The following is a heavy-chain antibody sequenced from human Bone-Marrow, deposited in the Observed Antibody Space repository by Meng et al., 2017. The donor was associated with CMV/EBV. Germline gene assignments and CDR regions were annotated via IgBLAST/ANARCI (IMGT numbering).Heavy chain of an antibody. J-gene: IGHJ4*02. Sequence: SETLSLTCTVSGGSISIVDYHWGWIRQPPGKGLEWIGTIFDTGRTMYNPSLKSRVTISADTSKNHSSLKLTSVTAADTAVYYCARRKGSSSWRDYWGQGTLVTVSS. D-gene: IGHD6-13*01. CDR3: ARRKGSSSWRDY. CDR1: GGSISIVDYH. CDR2: IFDTGRT. V-gene: IGHV4-39*02.